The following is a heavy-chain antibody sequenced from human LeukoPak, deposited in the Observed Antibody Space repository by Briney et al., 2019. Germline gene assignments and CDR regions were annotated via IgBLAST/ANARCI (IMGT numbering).Heavy chain of an antibody. J-gene: IGHJ4*02. V-gene: IGHV4-39*07. D-gene: IGHD3-10*01. Sequence: SETLSLTCTVSGGSISNSSCYWGWIRQPPGKGLECIGSIYYSGSTYYNPSLKSRVSLSIDTSKNQFSLKLSSVTAADTAVHYCARGRRVDYYGSGSYLDYWGQGTLVTVSS. CDR3: ARGRRVDYYGSGSYLDY. CDR2: IYYSGST. CDR1: GGSISNSSCY.